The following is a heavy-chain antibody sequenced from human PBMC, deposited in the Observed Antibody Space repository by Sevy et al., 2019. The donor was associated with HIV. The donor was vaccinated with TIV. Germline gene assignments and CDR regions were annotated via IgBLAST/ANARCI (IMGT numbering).Heavy chain of an antibody. Sequence: ASVKVSCKASGGTFSSYAISWVRQAPGQGLEWMGGIIPIFGTANYAQKFQGRVTITADESTSTAYMELGSLRSEDTAVYYCASGSSRDGYNGSDYWGQGTLVTVSS. J-gene: IGHJ4*02. V-gene: IGHV1-69*13. CDR3: ASGSSRDGYNGSDY. CDR2: IIPIFGTA. CDR1: GGTFSSYA. D-gene: IGHD5-12*01.